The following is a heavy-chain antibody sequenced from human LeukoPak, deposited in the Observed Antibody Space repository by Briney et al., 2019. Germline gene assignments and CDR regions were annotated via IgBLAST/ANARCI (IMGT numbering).Heavy chain of an antibody. CDR1: GSTLDDYG. Sequence: RTGGSLRLACAVSGSTLDDYGMSWVRQAPGKGMGWDSGINWNGGSTGYADPAKGRITTSRDNAKNSLYLQMNRLRAGDTALYYCAREGIAAVSDYWGQGTLVTVSS. CDR3: AREGIAAVSDY. J-gene: IGHJ4*02. V-gene: IGHV3-20*04. CDR2: INWNGGST. D-gene: IGHD6-13*01.